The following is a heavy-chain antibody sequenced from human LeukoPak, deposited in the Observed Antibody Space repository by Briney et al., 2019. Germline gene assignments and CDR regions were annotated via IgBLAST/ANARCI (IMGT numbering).Heavy chain of an antibody. J-gene: IGHJ5*02. CDR3: ARRDIAARPTGWFDP. D-gene: IGHD6-6*01. CDR1: GHTFTSYG. CDR2: ISAYNGIT. V-gene: IGHV1-18*01. Sequence: GASVKVSCKASGHTFTSYGISWVRQAPGQGLEWMGWISAYNGITNYAQKLQGRVTMTTDTSTSTAYMELRSLRSDDTAVYYCARRDIAARPTGWFDPWGQGTLVTVSS.